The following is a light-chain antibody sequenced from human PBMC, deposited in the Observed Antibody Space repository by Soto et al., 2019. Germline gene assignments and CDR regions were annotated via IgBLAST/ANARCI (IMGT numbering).Light chain of an antibody. CDR3: QAYDYSLTASV. CDR1: SSNLGAGYD. V-gene: IGLV1-40*01. J-gene: IGLJ3*02. Sequence: QSVLTQPPSVSGTPGQRVTLSCTGNSSNLGAGYDVHWYQQLPGAAPKLVIFGNRNRPSGVPERFSGSKSGTSASLAITGLQAEDEAHYYCQAYDYSLTASVFGGGTKLTVL. CDR2: GNR.